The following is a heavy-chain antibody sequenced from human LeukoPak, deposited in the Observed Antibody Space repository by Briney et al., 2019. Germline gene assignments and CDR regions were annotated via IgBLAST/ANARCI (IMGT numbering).Heavy chain of an antibody. Sequence: PGRSLRLSCAASGFTFSSYAMYWVRQAPGKGLEWVAVISYDGSNKYYADSVKGRFTISRDNSKNTLYLQMNSLRAEDTAVYYCAREYDSRSLDYWGQGTLVTVSS. CDR3: AREYDSRSLDY. V-gene: IGHV3-30-3*01. J-gene: IGHJ4*02. D-gene: IGHD3-22*01. CDR1: GFTFSSYA. CDR2: ISYDGSNK.